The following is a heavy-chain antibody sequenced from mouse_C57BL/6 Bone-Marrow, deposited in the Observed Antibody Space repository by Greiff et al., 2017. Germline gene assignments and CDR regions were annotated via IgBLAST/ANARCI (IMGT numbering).Heavy chain of an antibody. CDR2: INPNNGTT. CDR3: ARGYDYDYYMDY. V-gene: IGHV1-39*01. J-gene: IGHJ4*01. D-gene: IGHD2-4*01. Sequence: EVQLKESGPELVKPGASVKISCKASGYSFTDYNMNWVKQSTGQGLEWIGVINPNNGTTSYNQKFKGKATLTADQSSSTAYMQLSSLTSEDSAVYYCARGYDYDYYMDYWGQGTSVTVSS. CDR1: GYSFTDYN.